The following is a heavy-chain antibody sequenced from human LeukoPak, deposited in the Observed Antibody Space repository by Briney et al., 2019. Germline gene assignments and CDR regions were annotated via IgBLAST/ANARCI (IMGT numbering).Heavy chain of an antibody. CDR2: ISPIFGTA. CDR1: GGTFSSYA. V-gene: IGHV1-69*05. CDR3: TSDVVPAAIVYAFDI. Sequence: SVKVSCKASGGTFSSYAISWVRQAPGQGLEWMGRISPIFGTANYAQKFQGRVTITTDESTSTAYMELSSLRSEDTAVCYCTSDVVPAAIVYAFDIWGQGTMVTVSS. J-gene: IGHJ3*02. D-gene: IGHD2-2*02.